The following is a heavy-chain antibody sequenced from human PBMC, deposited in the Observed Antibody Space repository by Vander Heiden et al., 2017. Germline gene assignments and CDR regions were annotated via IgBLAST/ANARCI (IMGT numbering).Heavy chain of an antibody. D-gene: IGHD4-17*01. CDR3: AREGRLHWFPH. V-gene: IGHV1-2*02. CDR2: VSPKSGET. Sequence: QVQLVQSGTEGKKPGASVNVSCKAYGYSFTGHYVHWVRQAPGGRLEWMGWVSPKSGETSYAQNFLGRVTMTADTSINTVYMKLTRLSSDDTAIYFCAREGRLHWFPHWGQGSRVTVSS. J-gene: IGHJ5*02. CDR1: GYSFTGHY.